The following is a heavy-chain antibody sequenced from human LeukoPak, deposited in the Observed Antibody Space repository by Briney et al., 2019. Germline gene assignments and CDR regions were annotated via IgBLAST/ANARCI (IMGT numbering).Heavy chain of an antibody. J-gene: IGHJ4*02. D-gene: IGHD1-26*01. Sequence: ASIKVFCKASGYTFTDYNMHWVRQAPGQGLEWMGWISPYSGDTNYAQTSQGRITLTRDTSITTAYMEVYSLRSDDTAIYYCATVGATTAGGSDFWGQGTLVTVSS. CDR2: ISPYSGDT. CDR1: GYTFTDYN. CDR3: ATVGATTAGGSDF. V-gene: IGHV1-2*02.